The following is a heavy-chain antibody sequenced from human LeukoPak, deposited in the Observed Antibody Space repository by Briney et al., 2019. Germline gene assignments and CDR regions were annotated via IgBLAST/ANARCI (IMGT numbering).Heavy chain of an antibody. CDR1: GFTFSSYS. CDR2: ISSSSSYI. CDR3: ARDSTLLPPYFDY. D-gene: IGHD1-1*01. J-gene: IGHJ4*02. Sequence: GGSLRLSCAASGFTFSSYSMNWVRQAPGKGLEWVSSISSSSSYIYYADSVKGRFTISRDNAKNSLYLQMNSLRAEDTAVYYCARDSTLLPPYFDYWGQGTLVTVSS. V-gene: IGHV3-21*01.